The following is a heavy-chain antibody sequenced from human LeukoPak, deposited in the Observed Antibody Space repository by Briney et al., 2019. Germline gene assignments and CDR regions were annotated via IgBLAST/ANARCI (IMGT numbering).Heavy chain of an antibody. CDR3: AKLHCSGGSCPGYY. Sequence: GGSLRLSCAASGFTFSSFAMNWVRQAPGKGPECVSTISGSGGSTYYADSVKGRFTISRDNSKNTLYLQMNSLRAEDTAIYYCAKLHCSGGSCPGYYWGQGTLVTVSS. D-gene: IGHD2-15*01. J-gene: IGHJ4*02. CDR1: GFTFSSFA. CDR2: ISGSGGST. V-gene: IGHV3-23*01.